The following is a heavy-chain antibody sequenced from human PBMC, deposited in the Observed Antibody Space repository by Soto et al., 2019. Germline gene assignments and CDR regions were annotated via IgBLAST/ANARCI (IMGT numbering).Heavy chain of an antibody. CDR3: ARSGVWGVAFDI. CDR1: GYIFTNYS. Sequence: PVESLNISYKGSGYIFTNYSIVWVRQMPGKGLEWMGIIYPGDSDTRYSPSFQGQVTISADKSISTAYLQWSSLKASDTAMYYCARSGVWGVAFDIWGQGTPVNVSS. J-gene: IGHJ3*02. V-gene: IGHV5-51*01. D-gene: IGHD3-10*01. CDR2: IYPGDSDT.